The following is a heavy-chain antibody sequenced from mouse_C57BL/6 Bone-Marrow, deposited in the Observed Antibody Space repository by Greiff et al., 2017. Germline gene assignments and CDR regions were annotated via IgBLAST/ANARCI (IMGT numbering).Heavy chain of an antibody. CDR2: IYPRSGNT. CDR1: GYTFTSYG. CDR3: ARWNYYGSSYGY. D-gene: IGHD1-1*01. V-gene: IGHV1-81*01. J-gene: IGHJ2*01. Sequence: VQLQQSGAELARPGASVKLSCKASGYTFTSYGISWVKQRTGQGLEWIGEIYPRSGNTYYNEKFKGKATLTADKSSSTAYMGLRSLTSEDSAVYFCARWNYYGSSYGYWGQGTTLTVSS.